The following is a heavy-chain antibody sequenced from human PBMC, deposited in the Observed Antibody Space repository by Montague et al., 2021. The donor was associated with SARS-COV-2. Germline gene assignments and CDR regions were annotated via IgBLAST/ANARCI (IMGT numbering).Heavy chain of an antibody. CDR3: ARLRDGVVPSPILGVGPYYSYYYMDV. V-gene: IGHV4-34*01. Sequence: SETVSLTRAVHGTSFSGYYWNWIRQPAGKGLEWIGEINHGGSTKXSPSLKSRLTISADTSKNQFSLKLTSVAAADTAVYYCARLRDGVVPSPILGVGPYYSYYYMDVWGRGTTVTVSS. J-gene: IGHJ6*03. CDR1: GTSFSGYY. D-gene: IGHD3-10*01. CDR2: INHGGST.